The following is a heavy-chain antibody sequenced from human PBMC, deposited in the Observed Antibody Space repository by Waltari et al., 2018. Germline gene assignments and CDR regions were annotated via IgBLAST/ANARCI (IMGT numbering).Heavy chain of an antibody. J-gene: IGHJ4*02. V-gene: IGHV3-30*02. Sequence: QVQLVESGGGVVQPGGSLRLSCAASGFTFSSYGMHWVRQAPGKGLEWVAFIRYDGSNKYYADSVKGRFTISRDNSKNTLSLQMNSLRAEDTAVYYCAKDRGVCLDYWGQGTLVSVSS. CDR2: IRYDGSNK. CDR1: GFTFSSYG. CDR3: AKDRGVCLDY. D-gene: IGHD2-8*01.